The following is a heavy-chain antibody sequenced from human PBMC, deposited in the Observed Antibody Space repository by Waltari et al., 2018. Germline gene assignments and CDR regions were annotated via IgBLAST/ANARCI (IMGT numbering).Heavy chain of an antibody. V-gene: IGHV1-2*02. CDR2: INPNSGGT. Sequence: QVQLVQSGAEVKKPGASVKVSCKASGYTFTGYYMHWVRQATGQGLEWMGWINPNSGGTNYAQKFQVRVTMTRDTSISTAYMELSRLRSDDTAVYYCARALYNWNSYYYYGMDVWGQGTTVTVSS. D-gene: IGHD1-20*01. CDR1: GYTFTGYY. J-gene: IGHJ6*02. CDR3: ARALYNWNSYYYYGMDV.